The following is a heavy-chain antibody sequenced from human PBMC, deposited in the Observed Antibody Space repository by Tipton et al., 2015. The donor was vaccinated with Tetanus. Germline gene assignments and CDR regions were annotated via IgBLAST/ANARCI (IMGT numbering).Heavy chain of an antibody. CDR3: ARPIKQWLVPVDS. Sequence: LRLSCAVYGGSFSGSYWSWVHQPPGKGLEWIGEVHPRGSTNYNPSLKSRVTISLDTSKTHFYLNLSSVTAADTAVYYCARPIKQWLVPVDSWGQGTLVTVSS. CDR1: GGSFSGSY. D-gene: IGHD6-19*01. J-gene: IGHJ4*02. V-gene: IGHV4-34*01. CDR2: VHPRGST.